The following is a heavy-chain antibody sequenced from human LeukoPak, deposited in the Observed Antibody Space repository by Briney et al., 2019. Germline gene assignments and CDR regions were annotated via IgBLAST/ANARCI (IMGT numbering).Heavy chain of an antibody. CDR3: VRDWDHFDFDS. V-gene: IGHV3-74*01. Sequence: GGSLRLSCAASGFTSRDYWMHWLRQAPGKGLVWVSRIKGDGSHTIYADSVKGRFTISRDNAKNTLYLQMKSLRVEDTALYYCVRDWDHFDFDSWGQGTLVTVSS. J-gene: IGHJ5*01. CDR1: GFTSRDYW. CDR2: IKGDGSHT. D-gene: IGHD1-26*01.